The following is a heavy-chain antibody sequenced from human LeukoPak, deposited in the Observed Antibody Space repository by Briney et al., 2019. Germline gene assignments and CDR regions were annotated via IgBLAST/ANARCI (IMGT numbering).Heavy chain of an antibody. CDR2: IYHSGST. CDR1: GGSISSGGYS. D-gene: IGHD1-26*01. Sequence: KPSETLSLTCAVSGGSISSGGYSWSWIRQPPGKGLEWIGYIYHSGSTYYNPSLKSRVTISVDRSKNQFSLKLSSVTAADTAVYYCALVGGSYKSGAFDIWGQGTMVTVSS. J-gene: IGHJ3*02. CDR3: ALVGGSYKSGAFDI. V-gene: IGHV4-30-2*01.